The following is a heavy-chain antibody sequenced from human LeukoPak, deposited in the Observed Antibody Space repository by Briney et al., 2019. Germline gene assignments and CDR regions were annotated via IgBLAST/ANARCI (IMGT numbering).Heavy chain of an antibody. D-gene: IGHD1-1*01. V-gene: IGHV3-23*01. CDR2: ISGSGGST. J-gene: IGHJ4*02. Sequence: GGSLRLSCAASGFTFSSYAMSWVRQAPGKGLEWVSAISGSGGSTYYADSVRGRFTISRDNSKNTLYLQMNSLRAEDTAVYYCAKVGLEETTGTTRFDYWGQGTLVTVSS. CDR3: AKVGLEETTGTTRFDY. CDR1: GFTFSSYA.